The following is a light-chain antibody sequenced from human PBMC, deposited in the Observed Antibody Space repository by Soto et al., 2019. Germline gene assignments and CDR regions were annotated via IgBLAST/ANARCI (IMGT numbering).Light chain of an antibody. CDR1: SSDVGDYDY. CDR2: DVS. J-gene: IGLJ2*01. Sequence: QSALTQPASVSGSPGQSITISCTGTSSDVGDYDYVSWYQQYPGKAPKLMIYDVSNRPSGISNRFSGSKSGNTASLTISGLQAEDEADYYCSSFTISRNTVIFGGGTKLTVL. V-gene: IGLV2-14*01. CDR3: SSFTISRNTVI.